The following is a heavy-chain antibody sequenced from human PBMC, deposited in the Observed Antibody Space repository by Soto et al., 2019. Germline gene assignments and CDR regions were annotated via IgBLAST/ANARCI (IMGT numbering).Heavy chain of an antibody. J-gene: IGHJ6*02. CDR2: IIPIFGTA. CDR3: ARDRSDGMDV. CDR1: GGTFSSYA. V-gene: IGHV1-69*13. Sequence: ASVKVSCKASGGTFSSYAISWVRQAPGQGLEWMGGIIPIFGTANYAQKFQGRVTITADESTSTAYMELSSLRSEDTAVYYCARDRSDGMDVWGQGTTVTVSS.